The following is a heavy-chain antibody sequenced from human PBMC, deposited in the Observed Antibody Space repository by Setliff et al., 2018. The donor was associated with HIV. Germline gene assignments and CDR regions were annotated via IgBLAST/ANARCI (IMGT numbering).Heavy chain of an antibody. J-gene: IGHJ4*02. D-gene: IGHD1-26*01. Sequence: GGSLRLSCAASGFTFSNYDMTWVRQAPGKGLEWVSGVSGSGGFTSYADSVKGRFTISRDNAKNSLYLQMNSLRAEDTAMYFCARDSGTTMGATGPGYWGQGTLVTVSS. V-gene: IGHV3-23*01. CDR2: VSGSGGFT. CDR1: GFTFSNYD. CDR3: ARDSGTTMGATGPGY.